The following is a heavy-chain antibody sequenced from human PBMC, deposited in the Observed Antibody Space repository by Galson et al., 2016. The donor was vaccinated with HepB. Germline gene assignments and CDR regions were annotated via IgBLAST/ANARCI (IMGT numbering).Heavy chain of an antibody. Sequence: SLRLSCAASGFTISAYWMSWVRQAPGKGLEWVASINQDASGKYYVDSVKGRFSISRDNVKNTLLLQMSGLRVDDTSMYYCASGYTSGVWGQGTMVTVSS. CDR2: INQDASGK. CDR3: ASGYTSGV. D-gene: IGHD6-19*01. J-gene: IGHJ3*01. CDR1: GFTISAYW. V-gene: IGHV3-7*01.